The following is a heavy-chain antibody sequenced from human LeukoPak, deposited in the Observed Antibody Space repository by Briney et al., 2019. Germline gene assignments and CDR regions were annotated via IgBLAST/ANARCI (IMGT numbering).Heavy chain of an antibody. CDR3: ARDPYYYDSSGYYRRGDYFDY. J-gene: IGHJ4*02. CDR1: GYSISNGYY. CDR2: IYHSGRT. D-gene: IGHD3-22*01. V-gene: IGHV4-38-2*02. Sequence: SETLSLTCTVSGYSISNGYYWGWMRQPPGKGLEWIGSIYHSGRTHYNPSLKSRVIISVDTSKNYFSLKLSSVTAADTAMYYCARDPYYYDSSGYYRRGDYFDYWGQGTLVTVSS.